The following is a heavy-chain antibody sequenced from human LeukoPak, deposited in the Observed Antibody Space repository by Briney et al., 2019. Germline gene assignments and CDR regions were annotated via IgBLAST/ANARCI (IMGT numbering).Heavy chain of an antibody. V-gene: IGHV3-43*01. Sequence: PGGSLRLSCAASGFTFDDYTMHWVRQAPGKGLEWVSLITWDGVSTYYADSVRGRFTISRDNSKNSLYLQMNSLRTEDTALYYCAKDLWKYSSGWDDAFDIWGQGTMVTVSS. CDR1: GFTFDDYT. D-gene: IGHD6-19*01. CDR3: AKDLWKYSSGWDDAFDI. CDR2: ITWDGVST. J-gene: IGHJ3*02.